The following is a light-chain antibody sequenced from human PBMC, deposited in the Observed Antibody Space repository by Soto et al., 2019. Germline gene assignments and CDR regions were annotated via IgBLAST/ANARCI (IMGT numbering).Light chain of an antibody. J-gene: IGKJ4*01. CDR1: LPISNS. CDR3: QKYHSAPLT. CDR2: AAS. Sequence: DIQMTQSPSSLSASVGDRVTITCRASLPISNSLAWYQQKPGKMPNLLIYAASTLQAGVPSRFRGSGSETDFTLNISRLQPEDVASYYCQKYHSAPLTFGVGPKLEIK. V-gene: IGKV1-27*01.